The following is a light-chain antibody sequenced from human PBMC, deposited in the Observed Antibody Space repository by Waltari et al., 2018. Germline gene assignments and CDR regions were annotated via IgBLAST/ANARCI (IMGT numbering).Light chain of an antibody. CDR3: MQGTHWPLT. CDR2: KVS. Sequence: DAAMTQSPPSLPVTLGQPASIPCRSSQSLLHSDGNTYLNWFHQRPGQSPRRLIYKVSRRESGVPDRFSGSGSGTDFTLKISRVEAEDVGIYYCMQGTHWPLTFGQGTRLEI. V-gene: IGKV2-30*02. CDR1: QSLLHSDGNTY. J-gene: IGKJ5*01.